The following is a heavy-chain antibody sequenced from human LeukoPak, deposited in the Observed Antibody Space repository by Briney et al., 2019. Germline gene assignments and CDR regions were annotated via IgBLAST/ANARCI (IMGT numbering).Heavy chain of an antibody. V-gene: IGHV3-23*01. Sequence: GGSLRLSCAASGFTFSSYAMSWVRQAPGKGLEWVTAISGSGGSTYNADSVKGRFTISRDNSENTLYLQMNSLRAEDTAVYYCAKERYINGWALFDYWGRGTLVTVSS. D-gene: IGHD6-19*01. J-gene: IGHJ4*02. CDR3: AKERYINGWALFDY. CDR1: GFTFSSYA. CDR2: ISGSGGST.